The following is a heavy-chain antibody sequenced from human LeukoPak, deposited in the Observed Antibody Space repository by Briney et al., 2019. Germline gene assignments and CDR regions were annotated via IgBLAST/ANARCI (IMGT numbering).Heavy chain of an antibody. D-gene: IGHD6-19*01. V-gene: IGHV3-7*03. CDR1: GFTFSSHW. Sequence: GGSLRLSCTASGFTFSSHWMTWVRQPPGKGLEWVANIKEDGSVKYYVDSVKGRFAISRDNTKNALYLQMNSLRADDTAVYFCARDSTWLLDYWGQGTLITVSS. CDR2: IKEDGSVK. CDR3: ARDSTWLLDY. J-gene: IGHJ4*02.